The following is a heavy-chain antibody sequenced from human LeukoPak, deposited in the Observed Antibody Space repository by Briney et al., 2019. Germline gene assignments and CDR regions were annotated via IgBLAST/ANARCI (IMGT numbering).Heavy chain of an antibody. CDR1: GVSISTYY. CDR3: AKGGGEHRYDPYFDY. V-gene: IGHV4-59*01. CDR2: FYHSGNS. Sequence: SETLSLTCTVSGVSISTYYWGWIRQPPGKGLEWIGSFYHSGNSDYNPSLKSRVTMSVDTSKNHFSLKLNSVTAADTAIYYCAKGGGEHRYDPYFDYWGQGALVTVSS. D-gene: IGHD1-14*01. J-gene: IGHJ4*02.